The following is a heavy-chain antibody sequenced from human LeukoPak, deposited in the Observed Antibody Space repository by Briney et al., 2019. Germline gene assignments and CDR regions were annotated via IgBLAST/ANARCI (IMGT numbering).Heavy chain of an antibody. V-gene: IGHV4-34*12. J-gene: IGHJ4*02. D-gene: IGHD5-18*01. CDR1: GGSFSGYY. Sequence: PSETLSLTCAVYGGSFSGYYWGWIRQPPGKGLEWIGNIFYTGSTYYNPSLKSRVTISVYTSKNQFSLNLNSVTAADTAVYYCARQRVDTGMIDYWGQGALVTVSS. CDR3: ARQRVDTGMIDY. CDR2: IFYTGST.